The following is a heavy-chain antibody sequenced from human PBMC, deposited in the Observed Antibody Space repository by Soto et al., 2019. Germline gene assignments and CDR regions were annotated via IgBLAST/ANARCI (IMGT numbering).Heavy chain of an antibody. V-gene: IGHV3-23*01. J-gene: IGHJ6*03. CDR3: AKDSNYDFWSGYDVHMDV. CDR1: EVTFSSHA. D-gene: IGHD3-3*01. Sequence: GVSLRLSWAAAEVTFSSHAIRRIRQAPGKGLEWVSAISGSGGSTYYADSVKGRFTISRDNSKNTLYLQMNSLRAEDTAVYYCAKDSNYDFWSGYDVHMDVWGKGTTVTVSS. CDR2: ISGSGGST.